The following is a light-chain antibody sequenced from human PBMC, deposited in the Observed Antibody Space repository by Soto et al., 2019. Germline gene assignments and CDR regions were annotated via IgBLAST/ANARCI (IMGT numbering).Light chain of an antibody. Sequence: QSVLTQPPSASGTPGQRVTISCSGSSSNIGSNYVYWYQQLPGTAPKLLIYRNNQRPSGVPDRFSGSKSGTSASLAISGLRSEDEAVYYGAAWDESLSVPVYVFGPGSKV. CDR3: AAWDESLSVPVYV. CDR1: SSNIGSNY. CDR2: RNN. V-gene: IGLV1-47*01. J-gene: IGLJ1*01.